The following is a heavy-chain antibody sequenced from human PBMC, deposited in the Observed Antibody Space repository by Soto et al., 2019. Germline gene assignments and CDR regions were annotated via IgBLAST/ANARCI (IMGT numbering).Heavy chain of an antibody. D-gene: IGHD6-13*01. CDR2: IKSKTDGGTT. CDR1: GFTFSNAW. Sequence: PGGSLRLSCAASGFTFSNAWMSWVRQAPGKGLEWVGRIKSKTDGGTTDYAAPVKGRFTISRDDSKNTLYLQMNSLKTEDTAVYYCTTGLAAAGFYFDPWGQGTLVTVSS. J-gene: IGHJ5*02. CDR3: TTGLAAAGFYFDP. V-gene: IGHV3-15*01.